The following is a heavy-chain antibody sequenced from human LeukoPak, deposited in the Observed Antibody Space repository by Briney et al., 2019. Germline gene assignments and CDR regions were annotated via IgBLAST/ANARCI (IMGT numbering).Heavy chain of an antibody. CDR3: ASPREGPLVRGAYDILTA. CDR1: GGTFSSYA. Sequence: SVTVSCKASGGTFSSYAISWVRQAPGQGLEWMGGIIPIFGTANYAQKFQGRVTITADESTSTAYMELSSLRSEDTAVYYCASPREGPLVRGAYDILTAWGQGTLVTVSS. V-gene: IGHV1-69*13. D-gene: IGHD3-9*01. CDR2: IIPIFGTA. J-gene: IGHJ5*02.